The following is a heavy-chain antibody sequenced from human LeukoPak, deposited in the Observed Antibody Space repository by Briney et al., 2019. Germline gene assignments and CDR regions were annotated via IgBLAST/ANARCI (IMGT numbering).Heavy chain of an antibody. J-gene: IGHJ4*02. D-gene: IGHD3-22*01. Sequence: PSETLSLTCTVSGGSISSYYWSWIRQPLGKGLEWIGYLYYSGSTYHNPSLNSRVTISVDTSKNQFSLKLSSVTAADTAVYYCVKFDYDSASFDYWGQGTLVTVSS. CDR2: LYYSGST. CDR3: VKFDYDSASFDY. V-gene: IGHV4-59*01. CDR1: GGSISSYY.